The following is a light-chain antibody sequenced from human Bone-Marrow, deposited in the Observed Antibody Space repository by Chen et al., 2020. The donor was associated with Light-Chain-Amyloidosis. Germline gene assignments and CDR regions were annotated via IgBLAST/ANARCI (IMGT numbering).Light chain of an antibody. CDR3: SSYTITNTLV. J-gene: IGLJ1*01. Sequence: QSALTQPASVSVSPGQSLTISCTGTSSDVGGDNHVSWYQQHPDKAPKLMIYEVTNRPSWVPDRFCGSKSDNTASLTISGLQTEDEADYFCSSYTITNTLVFGSGTRVTVL. CDR1: SSDVGGDNH. V-gene: IGLV2-14*01. CDR2: EVT.